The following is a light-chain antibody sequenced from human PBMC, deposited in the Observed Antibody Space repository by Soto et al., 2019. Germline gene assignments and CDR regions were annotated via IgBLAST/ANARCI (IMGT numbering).Light chain of an antibody. CDR1: QSVFSSY. V-gene: IGKV3-20*01. CDR3: QQYGSSPLT. J-gene: IGKJ4*01. Sequence: EIVLTQSPGTLSLSPGERATLSCRASQSVFSSYLAWYQQKPGQAPRLLIFGASSRATGIPDRFSGSGSGTDFTLTISRLEPEYFDVYYCQQYGSSPLTFGGGTKVEIK. CDR2: GAS.